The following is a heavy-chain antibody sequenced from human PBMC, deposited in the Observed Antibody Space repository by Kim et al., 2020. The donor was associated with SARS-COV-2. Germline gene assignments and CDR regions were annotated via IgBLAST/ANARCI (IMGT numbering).Heavy chain of an antibody. J-gene: IGHJ4*02. CDR2: ISYDGSNK. V-gene: IGHV3-30*18. CDR1: GFTFSSYG. CDR3: AKGQVKKHRLPDPHFDY. Sequence: GGSLRLSCAASGFTFSSYGMHWVRQAPGKGLEWVAVISYDGSNKYYADSVKGRFTISRDNSKNTLYLQMNSLRAEDTAVYYCAKGQVKKHRLPDPHFDYWGQGTLVTVSS. D-gene: IGHD5-12*01.